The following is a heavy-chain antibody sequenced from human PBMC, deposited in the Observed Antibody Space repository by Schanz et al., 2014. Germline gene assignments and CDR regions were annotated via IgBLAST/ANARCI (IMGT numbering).Heavy chain of an antibody. CDR3: ARDGDFDY. J-gene: IGHJ4*02. CDR1: GFTFSSYG. V-gene: IGHV3-33*01. CDR2: IWYDGSNK. Sequence: QVQLVESGGGVVLPGRSLRLSCAASGFTFSSYGMHWVRQAPGKGLEWVAIIWYDGSNKYYADSVKGRFTISRDNSKNTLFLQMSSLRAEDTAVYYCARDGDFDYWGQGTLVTVSS.